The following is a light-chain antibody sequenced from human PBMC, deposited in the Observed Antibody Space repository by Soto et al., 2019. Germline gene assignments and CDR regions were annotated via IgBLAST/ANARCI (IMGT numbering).Light chain of an antibody. V-gene: IGKV3-11*01. CDR1: QSVRSS. CDR3: QHRSNWPPEVT. Sequence: EIVLTQSPDTLSLSPGERATLSCRASQSVRSSLAWYQQKPGQAPRLLIYDASNRATGIPARFSGSGSGTDFTHTISSLEPEDFALYYCQHRSNWPPEVTFGPGTKVDIK. CDR2: DAS. J-gene: IGKJ3*01.